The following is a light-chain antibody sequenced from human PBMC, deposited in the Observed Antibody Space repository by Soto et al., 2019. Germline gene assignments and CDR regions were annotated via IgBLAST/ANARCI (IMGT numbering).Light chain of an antibody. CDR3: QQYNSWLWT. CDR1: KGSSSK. Sequence: EIVMTPSPVTLSVSPGEGATLSCRDRKGSSSKLAWYQQKPGQAPRLLIYGASSRATGIPDRFSGSGSGTEFTLIISSLQSEDSAVYYCQQYNSWLWTFGQGTKVDIK. CDR2: GAS. V-gene: IGKV3-15*01. J-gene: IGKJ1*01.